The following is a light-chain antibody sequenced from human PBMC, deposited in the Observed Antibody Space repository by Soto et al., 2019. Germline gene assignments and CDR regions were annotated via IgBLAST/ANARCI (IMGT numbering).Light chain of an antibody. J-gene: IGKJ1*01. CDR1: QSVSTY. CDR2: SAI. V-gene: IGKV1-39*01. CDR3: QHTFRSPRR. Sequence: DIQLTQSPPSLSASVGDTVTITCRASQSVSTYLNWYQQRPGKAPSLLIYSAISLQSGVPSRFSGSGSGTDFTLTIRNLQPEAFAIYSCQHTFRSPRRFGQGTKVDFK.